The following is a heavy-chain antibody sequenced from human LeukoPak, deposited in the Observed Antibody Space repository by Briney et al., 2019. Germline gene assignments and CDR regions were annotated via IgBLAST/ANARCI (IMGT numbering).Heavy chain of an antibody. CDR3: ARQPPDYYDSSGYSHGGRQANDAFDI. CDR1: GGSISSGGYS. Sequence: PSQTLSLTCAVSGGSISSGGYSWRWIRQHPGKGLEWIGYIYYSGSTYYNPSLKSRVTISVDTSKNQFSLKLSSVTAADTAVYYCARQPPDYYDSSGYSHGGRQANDAFDIWGQGTMVTVSS. D-gene: IGHD3-22*01. V-gene: IGHV4-31*11. CDR2: IYYSGST. J-gene: IGHJ3*02.